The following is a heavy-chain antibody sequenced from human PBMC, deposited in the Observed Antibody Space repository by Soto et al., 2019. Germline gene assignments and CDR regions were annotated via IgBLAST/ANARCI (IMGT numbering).Heavy chain of an antibody. CDR3: ARDWNSSSPFDS. CDR1: GYTFTGNY. V-gene: IGHV1-2*02. CDR2: INPNSGGT. J-gene: IGHJ3*02. Sequence: QVQLVQSGAEVKKPGASVKVSCKSSGYTFTGNYMHWVRQAPGQGLELMGWINPNSGGTNYAQKFQGRVTVTRDTPISTAYTELSRLRSDDTAVYYCARDWNSSSPFDSWGQGPMVTVSS. D-gene: IGHD6-6*01.